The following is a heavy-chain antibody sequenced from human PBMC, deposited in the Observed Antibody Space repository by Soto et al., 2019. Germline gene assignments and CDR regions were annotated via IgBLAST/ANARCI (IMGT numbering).Heavy chain of an antibody. CDR3: ARGGHQLVYWRRLEFDAFDI. V-gene: IGHV3-21*06. CDR1: GFTFSYFN. D-gene: IGHD2-2*02. Sequence: EVQLVDSGGGLVTPGESLRLSCAASGFTFSYFNMHWVRQAPGKGLEWVSSISSSGDYIHYADSVKGRFTISRDNAKNSLYLQMNSLRVEDTAMYYCARGGHQLVYWRRLEFDAFDIWGQGTMVTVS. J-gene: IGHJ3*02. CDR2: ISSSGDYI.